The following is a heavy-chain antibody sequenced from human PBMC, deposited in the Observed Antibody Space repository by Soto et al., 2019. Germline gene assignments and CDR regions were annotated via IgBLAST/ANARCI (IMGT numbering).Heavy chain of an antibody. V-gene: IGHV1-18*01. J-gene: IGHJ4*02. CDR1: GYTFTSYG. CDR3: SRDRNYGGNVDVDY. Sequence: QVQLVQSGAEVKKPGASVKVSCTASGYTFTSYGISWVRQAPGQGLEWMGWISAYNGKTNYAQKLQGRVTMTTDTSTSTAYLELRSMRSGDKDVYDCSRDRNYGGNVDVDYWGQGTLVTVSS. D-gene: IGHD4-17*01. CDR2: ISAYNGKT.